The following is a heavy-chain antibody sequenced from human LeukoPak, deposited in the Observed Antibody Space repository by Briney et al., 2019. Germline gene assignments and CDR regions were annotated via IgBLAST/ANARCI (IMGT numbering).Heavy chain of an antibody. J-gene: IGHJ4*02. CDR2: ISNGGGTI. V-gene: IGHV3-48*03. D-gene: IGHD3-10*02. CDR1: GFTFTSYD. CDR3: ARDSYMFGSDY. Sequence: PGGSLRLSCVASGFTFTSYDFNWVRQAPGKGLDWVSYISNGGGTISYADSVKGRFTISRDNAKNSVFLQMNTLRAEDTAVYHCARDSYMFGSDYWGQGTLVTVSS.